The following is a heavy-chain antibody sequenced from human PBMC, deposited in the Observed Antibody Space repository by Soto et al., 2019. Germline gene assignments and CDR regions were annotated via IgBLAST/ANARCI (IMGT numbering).Heavy chain of an antibody. Sequence: GGSLRLSCAASGFTFNTYSMNWVRQAPGKGLEWVSFISSRNSFIYYADSVRGRFTISRDNAKNSVFLQMNSLRVEDTAVYYCARDPAGSTRPYYYGMDVWGQGTPVTV. V-gene: IGHV3-21*01. CDR1: GFTFNTYS. D-gene: IGHD2-2*01. CDR2: ISSRNSFI. CDR3: ARDPAGSTRPYYYGMDV. J-gene: IGHJ6*02.